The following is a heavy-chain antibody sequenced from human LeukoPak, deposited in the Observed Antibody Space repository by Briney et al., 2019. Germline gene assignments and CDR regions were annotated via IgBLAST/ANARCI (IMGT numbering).Heavy chain of an antibody. V-gene: IGHV3-74*01. CDR3: ARGRPTMTDY. CDR1: GFAFNTYW. CDR2: INSDGSGT. D-gene: IGHD2-2*01. Sequence: PWGSVRLSCAASGFAFNTYWMHWVGQAPGKGLVWVSRINSDGSGTNYADSVTGRFTISRDNAENTLYLQMNSLRAEDTAVYYCARGRPTMTDYWGQAAMGTVSS. J-gene: IGHJ4*02.